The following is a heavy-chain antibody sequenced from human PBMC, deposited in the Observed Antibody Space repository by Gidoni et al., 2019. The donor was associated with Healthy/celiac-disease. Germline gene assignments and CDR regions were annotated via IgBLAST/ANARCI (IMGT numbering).Heavy chain of an antibody. Sequence: QVQLVQSGAEVKKPGSSVKVSCKASGGTFRSYAISWVRQAPGQGLEWMGGIIPIFGTANYEQKFQGRVTITADESTSTAYMELSSLRSEDTAVYYCAKHSSAYYYYYYMDVWGKGTTVTVSS. CDR2: IIPIFGTA. D-gene: IGHD2-15*01. CDR1: GGTFRSYA. V-gene: IGHV1-69*01. J-gene: IGHJ6*03. CDR3: AKHSSAYYYYYYMDV.